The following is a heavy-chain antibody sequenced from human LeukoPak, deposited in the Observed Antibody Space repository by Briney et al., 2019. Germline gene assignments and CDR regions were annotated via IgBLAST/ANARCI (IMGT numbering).Heavy chain of an antibody. J-gene: IGHJ6*03. CDR1: GYTFTVYY. CDR2: INPNSGGT. D-gene: IGHD5-24*01. V-gene: IGHV1-2*02. CDR3: ARHRRWGRWLPYYYMDV. Sequence: ASVKVSCKASGYTFTVYYMHWVRQAPGQGLEWMGWINPNSGGTYYAQKFQGRVTMTRDTSISTAYMDLSRLRSDDTAMYYCARHRRWGRWLPYYYMDVWGKGTTVTIS.